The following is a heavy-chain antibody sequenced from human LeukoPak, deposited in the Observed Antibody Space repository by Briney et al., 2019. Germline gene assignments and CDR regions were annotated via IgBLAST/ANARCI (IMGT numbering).Heavy chain of an antibody. J-gene: IGHJ5*02. CDR2: IIPIFGTA. V-gene: IGHV1-69*06. Sequence: ASVKVSCKASGGTFSSYAISWVRQAPGQGLEWMGGIIPIFGTANYAQKFQGRVTITADKSTSTAYMELSSLRSEDTAVYYCARVGDDILTGYLNWFDPRGQGTLVTVSS. D-gene: IGHD3-9*01. CDR3: ARVGDDILTGYLNWFDP. CDR1: GGTFSSYA.